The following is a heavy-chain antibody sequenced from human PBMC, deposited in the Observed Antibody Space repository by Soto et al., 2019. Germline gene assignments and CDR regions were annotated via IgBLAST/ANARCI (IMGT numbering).Heavy chain of an antibody. D-gene: IGHD5-18*01. CDR3: ASGHTAVVDYYYYGMEV. V-gene: IGHV3-33*01. J-gene: IGHJ6*02. Sequence: QVQLVESGGVVVQPGRSLRLSCAASGFTVSSYGMHWVRQAPGKGLEWVAVIWDDGRNKYYAASVKGRFTISRDNYKNPLNLQRNSLRDEDTVVYYCASGHTAVVDYYYYGMEVGGQGANVTVSS. CDR2: IWDDGRNK. CDR1: GFTVSSYG.